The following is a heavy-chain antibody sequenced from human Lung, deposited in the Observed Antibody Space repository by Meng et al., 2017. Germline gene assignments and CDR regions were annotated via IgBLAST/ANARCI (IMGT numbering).Heavy chain of an antibody. D-gene: IGHD4-11*01. CDR2: INNSGST. CDR3: ARGPTTMAHDFDY. CDR1: GGSFSDYY. J-gene: IGHJ4*02. V-gene: IGHV4-34*01. Sequence: QVPLQECGAGLLEPYEALPLTCAVSGGSFSDYYWSWIRQPQGKGLEWIGEINNSGSTNYNTSPESRPTISVDTTQNTLSLKLSYVTAAESAVYYCARGPTTMAHDFDYWGQGTLVTVSS.